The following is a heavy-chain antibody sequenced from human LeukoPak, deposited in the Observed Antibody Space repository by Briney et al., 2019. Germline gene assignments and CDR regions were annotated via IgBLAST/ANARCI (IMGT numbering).Heavy chain of an antibody. CDR1: GFTFSSYE. CDR2: ISSSGSTI. CDR3: ARGGYDSSGYQTAFDY. D-gene: IGHD3-22*01. J-gene: IGHJ4*02. V-gene: IGHV3-48*03. Sequence: GGSLRLSCAASGFTFSSYEMNWVRQAPGKGLEWVSYISSSGSTIYYADSVKGRFTISRDNAKNTLYLQMNSLRAEDTAVYYCARGGYDSSGYQTAFDYWGQGTLVTVSS.